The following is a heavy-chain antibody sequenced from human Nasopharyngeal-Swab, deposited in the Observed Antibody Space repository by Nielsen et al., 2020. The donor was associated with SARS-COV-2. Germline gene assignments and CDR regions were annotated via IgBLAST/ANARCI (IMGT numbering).Heavy chain of an antibody. CDR2: IIPIFGTA. CDR3: ARDLLEMATFDGPHP. J-gene: IGHJ3*01. Sequence: SSKVFCNASAGTISSYAISRVRQPPAQRLEWMGAIIPIFGTANYAQKFQGRVTITADESTSTAYMELSSLRSEDTAVYYCARDLLEMATFDGPHPWGQGTMVTVSS. V-gene: IGHV1-69*13. CDR1: AGTISSYA. D-gene: IGHD5-24*01.